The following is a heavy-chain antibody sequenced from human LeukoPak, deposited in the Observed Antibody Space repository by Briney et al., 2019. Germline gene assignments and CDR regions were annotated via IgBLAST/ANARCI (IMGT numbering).Heavy chain of an antibody. J-gene: IGHJ6*03. CDR3: ARHSIAVAGAPGYYYYMDV. Sequence: SETLSLTCTVSGGSISSYYWSWIRQPPGKGLEWIGYIYYSGSTNYNPSLKSRVTISVDTSKNQFSLKLRSVTAADTAVYYCARHSIAVAGAPGYYYYMDVWGKGTTVTVSS. V-gene: IGHV4-59*08. CDR1: GGSISSYY. CDR2: IYYSGST. D-gene: IGHD6-19*01.